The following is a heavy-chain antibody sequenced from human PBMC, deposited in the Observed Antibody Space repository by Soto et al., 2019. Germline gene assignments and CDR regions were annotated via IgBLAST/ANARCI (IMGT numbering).Heavy chain of an antibody. V-gene: IGHV3-53*01. CDR3: SRDPGHSSGILSFDP. CDR1: GFTVSSSY. J-gene: IGHJ5*02. Sequence: VGSLRLSCAASGFTVSSSYMAWVRQAPGKGLEWVSGIYSGGATHYADSVKGRFTVSRDNSKNLLFLQMNSLRVEDTAVYHCSRDPGHSSGILSFDPWGQGTLVTVSS. D-gene: IGHD3-10*01. CDR2: IYSGGAT.